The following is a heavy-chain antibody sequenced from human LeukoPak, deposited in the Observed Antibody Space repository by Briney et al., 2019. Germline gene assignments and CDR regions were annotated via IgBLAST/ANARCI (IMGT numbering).Heavy chain of an antibody. J-gene: IGHJ4*02. V-gene: IGHV1-18*01. Sequence: RASVKVSCKASGYTFTSYGINWVRQAPGQGLEWMGWISAYNSNTHYAQKLQGRVTMTTDTSTSTAYMELRSLRSDDTAVYYCARDLKMGYSSGRYSWGTGSSNDYWGQGTLVTVSS. CDR2: ISAYNSNT. CDR1: GYTFTSYG. CDR3: ARDLKMGYSSGRYSWGTGSSNDY. D-gene: IGHD6-19*01.